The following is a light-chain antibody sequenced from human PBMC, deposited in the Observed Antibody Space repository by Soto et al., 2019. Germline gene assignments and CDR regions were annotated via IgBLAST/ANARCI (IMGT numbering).Light chain of an antibody. CDR2: DVS. Sequence: QSALTQPASVSGSPGQSITISCTGTSSDVGGYNYVSWYQQHPGKAPKLMIYDVSNRPAGVSNRFSGSKSGNTASPTISGLQAEDGADYYCSSYTSSSTVVFGGGTQLTVL. CDR1: SSDVGGYNY. CDR3: SSYTSSSTVV. V-gene: IGLV2-14*01. J-gene: IGLJ2*01.